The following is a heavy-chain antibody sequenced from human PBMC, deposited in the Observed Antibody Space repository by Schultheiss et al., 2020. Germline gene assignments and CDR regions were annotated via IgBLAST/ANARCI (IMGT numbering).Heavy chain of an antibody. Sequence: ASVKVSCKASGYTFTGYYMHWVRQAPGQGLEWMGWMNPNSGNTGYAQKFQGRVTMTRNTSISTAYMELSSLRDDDTALYYCASSYDRSVYSPDYWGQGTLVTVSS. V-gene: IGHV1-8*02. CDR3: ASSYDRSVYSPDY. D-gene: IGHD3-22*01. CDR2: MNPNSGNT. CDR1: GYTFTGYY. J-gene: IGHJ4*02.